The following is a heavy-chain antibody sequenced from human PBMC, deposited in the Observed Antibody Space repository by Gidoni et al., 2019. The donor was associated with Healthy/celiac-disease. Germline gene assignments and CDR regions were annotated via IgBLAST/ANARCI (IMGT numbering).Heavy chain of an antibody. CDR1: GCSLRSGDYY. CDR3: AREYASGYYYMDV. CDR2: IYYSGST. J-gene: IGHJ6*03. D-gene: IGHD2-2*01. V-gene: IGHV4-30-4*01. Sequence: QVQLQESGPGLVTPSPTLSLTCPVSGCSLRSGDYYWRWIRQPPGKGLEWIGYIYYSGSTYHNPSLKSRVTISVDTSKNQFSLKLSSVTAADTAVYYCAREYASGYYYMDVWGKGTTVTVSS.